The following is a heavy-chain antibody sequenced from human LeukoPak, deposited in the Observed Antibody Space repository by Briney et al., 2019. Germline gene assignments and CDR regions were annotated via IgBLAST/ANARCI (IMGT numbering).Heavy chain of an antibody. V-gene: IGHV3-48*03. CDR3: ARAHISFDY. CDR2: ISSSGSTI. Sequence: GGSLRLSCAASGFTFSSYEMNWVRQAPGKGLEWVSYISSSGSTIYYADPVEGRFTISRDNAKNSLYLQMNSLRAEDTAVYYCARAHISFDYWGQGTLVTVSS. D-gene: IGHD2-21*01. CDR1: GFTFSSYE. J-gene: IGHJ4*02.